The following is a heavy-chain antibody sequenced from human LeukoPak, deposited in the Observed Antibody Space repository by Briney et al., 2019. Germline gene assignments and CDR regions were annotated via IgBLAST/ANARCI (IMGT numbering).Heavy chain of an antibody. CDR1: GFTFSSYS. J-gene: IGHJ3*02. CDR2: INSDGSST. Sequence: PGGSLRLSCAASGFTFSSYSMNWVRQAPGKGLVWVSRINSDGSSTSYADSVKGRFTISRDNAKNTLYLQMNSLRAEDTAVYYCARAGVSYAFDIWGQGTMVTVSS. V-gene: IGHV3-74*01. CDR3: ARAGVSYAFDI. D-gene: IGHD2-15*01.